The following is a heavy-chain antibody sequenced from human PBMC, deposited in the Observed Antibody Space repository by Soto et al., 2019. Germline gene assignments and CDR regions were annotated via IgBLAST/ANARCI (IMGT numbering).Heavy chain of an antibody. J-gene: IGHJ4*02. Sequence: VELVQSGADVKKPGASVTISCKAYGYTFTDYALHWERQAPGQRLEWMGWMNAGVGNTLYSQKFQGRITITRDTSASTAYMELNSLKSEDTAIYYCARDTGYTFGSLNYWGPGTLVTVSS. CDR3: ARDTGYTFGSLNY. D-gene: IGHD5-18*01. V-gene: IGHV1-3*01. CDR2: MNAGVGNT. CDR1: GYTFTDYA.